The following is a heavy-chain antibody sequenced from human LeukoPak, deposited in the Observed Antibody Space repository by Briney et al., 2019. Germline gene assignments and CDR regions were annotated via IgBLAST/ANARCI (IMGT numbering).Heavy chain of an antibody. CDR3: ASEYRSSWSYYFDY. CDR1: GFTFSSYC. Sequence: GGSLRLSCVASGFTFSSYCISWVRQAPGKGLEWVANIQDGSDKYYVDSVKGRFTISRDNAKNTVSLQMNSLRAEDTAVYFCASEYRSSWSYYFDYWGQGALVTVSS. J-gene: IGHJ4*02. V-gene: IGHV3-7*04. CDR2: IQDGSDK. D-gene: IGHD6-13*01.